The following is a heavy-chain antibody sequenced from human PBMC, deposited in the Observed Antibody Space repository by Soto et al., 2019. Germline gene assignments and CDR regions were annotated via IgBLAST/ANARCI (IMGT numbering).Heavy chain of an antibody. CDR2: IIPIFGTA. CDR1: GGTFSSYA. V-gene: IGHV1-69*13. Sequence: SVKVSCKASGGTFSSYAISWVRQAPGQGLEWMGGIIPIFGTANYAQKFQGRVTITADESTSTANMELSSLRSEDTAVYYCTRGLVDSSPPYTYHGMDVWGQGTTVTVSS. CDR3: TRGLVDSSPPYTYHGMDV. J-gene: IGHJ6*02. D-gene: IGHD3-9*01.